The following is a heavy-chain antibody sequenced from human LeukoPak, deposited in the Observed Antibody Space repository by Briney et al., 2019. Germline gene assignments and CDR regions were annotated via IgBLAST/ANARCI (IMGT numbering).Heavy chain of an antibody. CDR2: INHSVST. CDR3: ARLGGESVLRYFDWLFPHYFDY. J-gene: IGHJ4*02. Sequence: PSETLSLTCAVYGGSFSGYYWSWIRQPPGKGLEWIGEINHSVSTNYNPSLKSRFTISVDTSKNQFCLKLSSVNAADTAVYYCARLGGESVLRYFDWLFPHYFDYWGQGTLVTVSS. V-gene: IGHV4-34*01. CDR1: GGSFSGYY. D-gene: IGHD3-9*01.